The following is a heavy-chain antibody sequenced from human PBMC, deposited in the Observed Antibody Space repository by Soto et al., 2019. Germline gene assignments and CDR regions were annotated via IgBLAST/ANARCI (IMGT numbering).Heavy chain of an antibody. Sequence: SETLSLTCTVSGGSISSSSYYWGWIRQPPGKGLEWIGSIFYSGTTYYNPSLKSRVTISIDRSKNQFSLKLDSVTAADTAVYYCARGRALYSDYVKAIWFDPWGQGTLVTVSS. V-gene: IGHV4-39*07. J-gene: IGHJ5*01. CDR3: ARGRALYSDYVKAIWFDP. CDR1: GGSISSSSYY. CDR2: IFYSGTT. D-gene: IGHD5-12*01.